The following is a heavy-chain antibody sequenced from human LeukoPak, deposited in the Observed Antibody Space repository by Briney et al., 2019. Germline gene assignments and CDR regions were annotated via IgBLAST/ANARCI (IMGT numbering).Heavy chain of an antibody. J-gene: IGHJ6*02. V-gene: IGHV3-23*01. Sequence: PGGSLRLSCAASGFTFSSYAMSWVRQAPGKGLEWVSAISGSGGSTYYADSVKGRFTISRDNSKNSLYLQMNSLRTEDTALYYCAGSYRDYYGMDVWGQGTTVTVSS. CDR1: GFTFSSYA. D-gene: IGHD3-16*02. CDR3: AGSYRDYYGMDV. CDR2: ISGSGGST.